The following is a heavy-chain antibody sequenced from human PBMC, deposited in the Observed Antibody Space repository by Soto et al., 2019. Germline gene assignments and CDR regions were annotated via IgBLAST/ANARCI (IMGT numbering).Heavy chain of an antibody. V-gene: IGHV3-23*01. CDR2: ISISGDKT. CDR1: GFTFSNYS. Sequence: GGSLRLSCAASGFTFSNYSLTWVRQVPGQGLEWVSFISISGDKTFYTDSVKGRFTMSTDNSKNTPYLQMISLIAADTAVYYCPKVVSVVRGDIDVWGEGTMVTISS. CDR3: PKVVSVVRGDIDV. D-gene: IGHD3-10*01. J-gene: IGHJ3*01.